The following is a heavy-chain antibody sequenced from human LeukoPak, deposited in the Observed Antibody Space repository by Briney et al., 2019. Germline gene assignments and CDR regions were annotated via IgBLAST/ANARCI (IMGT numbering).Heavy chain of an antibody. CDR2: IRSKANNYAT. J-gene: IGHJ4*02. CDR1: GFMFSGSP. CDR3: TTYRSGHY. Sequence: PGGSLRLSCAASGFMFSGSPMHWVRQASGKGLEWVGHIRSKANNYATIYAASVKGRFTISRDDSKNTAYLQMNSLKIEDTAVYYCTTYRSGHYWGQGNLVTVSS. D-gene: IGHD6-19*01. V-gene: IGHV3-73*01.